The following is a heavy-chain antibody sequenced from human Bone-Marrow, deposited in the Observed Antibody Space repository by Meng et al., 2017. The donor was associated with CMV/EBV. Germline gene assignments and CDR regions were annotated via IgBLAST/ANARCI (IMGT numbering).Heavy chain of an antibody. CDR2: INPSGGST. V-gene: IGHV1-46*01. CDR1: GYTFTSYY. D-gene: IGHD1-1*01. Sequence: ASVKVSCKASGYTFTSYYMHWVRQAPGQGLEWMGIINPSGGSTSYAQKFQGRVTMTRDTSTSTAYMELSSLRSEDTAVYYCAREGSSTGFDYWGQGTLVTVSS. CDR3: AREGSSTGFDY. J-gene: IGHJ4*02.